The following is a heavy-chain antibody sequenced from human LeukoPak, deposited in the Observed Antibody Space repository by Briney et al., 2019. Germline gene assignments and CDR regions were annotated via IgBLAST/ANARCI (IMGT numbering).Heavy chain of an antibody. J-gene: IGHJ6*01. V-gene: IGHV4-39*07. D-gene: IGHD2-8*01. CDR3: ARGLYCTNGVCPYY. CDR1: GGSISSSSYY. Sequence: SETLSLTCTVSGGSISSSSYYWGWIRQPPGKGLEWIGTIYHSGSTYYNPSLKSRLAISVDTSKNQFSLRLSSVTAADTAIYYCARGLYCTNGVCPYY. CDR2: IYHSGST.